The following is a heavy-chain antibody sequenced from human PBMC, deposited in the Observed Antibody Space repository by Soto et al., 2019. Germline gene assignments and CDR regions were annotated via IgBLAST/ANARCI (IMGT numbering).Heavy chain of an antibody. CDR2: IKQDGSEK. J-gene: IGHJ4*02. D-gene: IGHD1-20*01. CDR3: ARGARCGHNWNGRDMYYFDY. CDR1: GFTFSSYW. V-gene: IGHV3-7*05. Sequence: GGSLRLSCAASGFTFSSYWMSWVRQAPGKGLEWVANIKQDGSEKYYGDSVKGRFTISRDNAKNSLYLQMNSLRAEDTAVYYCARGARCGHNWNGRDMYYFDYWGQGTLVTVSS.